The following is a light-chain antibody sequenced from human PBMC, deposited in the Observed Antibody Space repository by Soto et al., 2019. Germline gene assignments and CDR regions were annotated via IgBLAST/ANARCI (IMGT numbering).Light chain of an antibody. CDR2: EVS. Sequence: QSALTQPASVSGSPGQSITISCTGTSSDVGNYNYVSWYQHHPGKAPKLMIYEVSNRPSGISHRFSASKSGNTASLTISGLQAEDEADYYCSSYTNSDTQVFGGGTQLTVL. CDR3: SSYTNSDTQV. CDR1: SSDVGNYNY. V-gene: IGLV2-14*01. J-gene: IGLJ3*02.